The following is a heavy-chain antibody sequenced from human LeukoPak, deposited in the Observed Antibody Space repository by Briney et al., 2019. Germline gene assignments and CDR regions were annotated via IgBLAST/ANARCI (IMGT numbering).Heavy chain of an antibody. Sequence: GGSLRLSCVVSGFSLDEYTMHWVRQRPGKGLEWVSLLSWDGSAHYADAVRGRFTVSRDTSKSSLYLEMNNLRPEDTALYFCAKDAGAYCSSTSCSTQYLHDWGQGTQVSVSS. CDR3: AKDAGAYCSSTSCSTQYLHD. J-gene: IGHJ1*01. V-gene: IGHV3-43*01. CDR2: LSWDGSA. D-gene: IGHD2-2*01. CDR1: GFSLDEYT.